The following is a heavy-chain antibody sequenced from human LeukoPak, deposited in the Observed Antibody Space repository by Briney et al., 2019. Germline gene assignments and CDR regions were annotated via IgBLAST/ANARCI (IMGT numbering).Heavy chain of an antibody. CDR3: AKTLGYSGYFSP. D-gene: IGHD3-22*01. Sequence: GGSLRLSCAASGFTFSSYWMHWVRQAPGKGLVWVSRISSDGSTTTYADSVKGRFTISRDNAKSTLYLQMNSLRAEDTAVYYCAKTLGYSGYFSPWGQGTLVTVSS. V-gene: IGHV3-74*01. CDR1: GFTFSSYW. CDR2: ISSDGSTT. J-gene: IGHJ5*02.